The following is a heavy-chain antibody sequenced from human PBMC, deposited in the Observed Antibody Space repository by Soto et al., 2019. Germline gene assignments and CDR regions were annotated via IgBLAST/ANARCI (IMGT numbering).Heavy chain of an antibody. V-gene: IGHV4-59*08. J-gene: IGHJ4*02. CDR1: GGSISSYY. CDR3: ARSINIVATMDPYYFDY. CDR2: IYYSGST. Sequence: PSETLSLTCTVSGGSISSYYWSWIRQPPGKGLEWIGYIYYSGSTNYNPSLKSRVTISVDTSKNQFSLKLSSVTAADTAVYYCARSINIVATMDPYYFDYWGQGTLVTVSS. D-gene: IGHD5-12*01.